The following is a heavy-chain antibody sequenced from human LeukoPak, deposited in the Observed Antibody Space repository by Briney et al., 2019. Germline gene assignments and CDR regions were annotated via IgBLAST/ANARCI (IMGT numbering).Heavy chain of an antibody. CDR2: VFHSGTT. J-gene: IGHJ3*02. CDR3: ARRMATVTDAFDI. V-gene: IGHV4-59*08. Sequence: SETLSLTCNVSGDSLTSNFWSWIRQTPGKGLEWIGYVFHSGTTNYSPSLKSRVTISLDTSKKQIYLRLASVTAADTALYYCARRMATVTDAFDIWGRGTMVPVSS. CDR1: GDSLTSNF. D-gene: IGHD5-24*01.